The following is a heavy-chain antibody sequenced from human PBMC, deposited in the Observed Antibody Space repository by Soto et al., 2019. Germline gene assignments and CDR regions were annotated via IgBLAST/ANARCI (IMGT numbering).Heavy chain of an antibody. CDR1: GGSFSGYY. CDR3: ARGFPFDSSAYHLDY. CDR2: INHSGST. V-gene: IGHV4-34*02. J-gene: IGHJ4*02. D-gene: IGHD3-22*01. Sequence: QVQLQQWGAGLLKPSETLSLTCALYGGSFSGYYWSWIRQPPGKGLEWLGEINHSGSTNYNPSLKSRVTISVDTSKSQFSLRVSSVTAADTAVYYCARGFPFDSSAYHLDYWGQGTLVTVSS.